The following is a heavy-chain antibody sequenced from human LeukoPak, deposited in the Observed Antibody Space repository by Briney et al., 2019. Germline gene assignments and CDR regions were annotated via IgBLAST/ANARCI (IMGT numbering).Heavy chain of an antibody. CDR3: AKDRHLRYNYGYYFDY. J-gene: IGHJ4*02. V-gene: IGHV3-23*01. CDR1: GFTFSSYG. Sequence: GGSLRLSCAASGFTFSSYGMSWVRQAPGMGLEWVSGISGSGDNTYYADSVKGRFTMSRDNSKNTLYLQMNSLRADDTAVYYCAKDRHLRYNYGYYFDYWGQGTLVTVSS. CDR2: ISGSGDNT. D-gene: IGHD5-18*01.